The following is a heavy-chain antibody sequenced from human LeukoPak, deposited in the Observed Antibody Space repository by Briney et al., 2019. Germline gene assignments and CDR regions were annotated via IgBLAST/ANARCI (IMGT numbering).Heavy chain of an antibody. CDR2: IYYSGST. Sequence: SETLSLTCTVSGGSISSSSYYWGWIRQPPGKGLEWIGSIYYSGSTYYNPSLKSRVTISVGTSKNQFSLKLSSVTAADTAVYYCAREKIGPYDGKDAFDLWGQGTMVTVSS. CDR1: GGSISSSSYY. CDR3: AREKIGPYDGKDAFDL. V-gene: IGHV4-39*07. D-gene: IGHD5-12*01. J-gene: IGHJ3*01.